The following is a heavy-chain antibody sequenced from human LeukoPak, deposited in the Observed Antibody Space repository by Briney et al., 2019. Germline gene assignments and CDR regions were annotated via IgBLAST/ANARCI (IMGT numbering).Heavy chain of an antibody. Sequence: PGGSLRLSCAASGFTFSSYAMGWVRQAPGKGLEWVSAISGSGGSTYYADSVKGRFTISRDNSKNTLYLQMNSLRADDTAVYYCAKDLPQPYYDSSVHGYFDYWGQGTLVTVSS. CDR3: AKDLPQPYYDSSVHGYFDY. D-gene: IGHD3-22*01. CDR1: GFTFSSYA. V-gene: IGHV3-23*01. CDR2: ISGSGGST. J-gene: IGHJ4*02.